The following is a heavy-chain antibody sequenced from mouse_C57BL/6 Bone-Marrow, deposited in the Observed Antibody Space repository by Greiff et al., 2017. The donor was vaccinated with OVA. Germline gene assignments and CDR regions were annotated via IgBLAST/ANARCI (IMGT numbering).Heavy chain of an antibody. Sequence: EVQGVESGGDLVKPGGSLKLSCAASGFTFSSYGMSWVRQTPDKRLEWVATISSGGSYTYYPDSVKGRFTISRDNAKNTLYLQMSSLKSEDTAMYYCARQRGYDDWYFDVWGTGTTVTVSS. V-gene: IGHV5-6*01. J-gene: IGHJ1*03. CDR3: ARQRGYDDWYFDV. CDR1: GFTFSSYG. CDR2: ISSGGSYT. D-gene: IGHD2-2*01.